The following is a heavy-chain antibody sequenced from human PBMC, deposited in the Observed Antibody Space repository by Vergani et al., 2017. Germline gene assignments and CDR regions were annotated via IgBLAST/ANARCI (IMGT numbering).Heavy chain of an antibody. CDR1: GMSISNNNYY. J-gene: IGHJ3*02. Sequence: QLQLQESGPRLVKPSETLSLTCSLSGMSISNNNYYWGWIRQPPGKGLEWIGSIYDSRNNNYSPSLKSRVSISVDTSKNQFSLNLTSVTAADTAFYYCARHLRQLARNDVFDIWGHGTLVTVSS. CDR2: IYDSRNN. CDR3: ARHLRQLARNDVFDI. D-gene: IGHD6-6*01. V-gene: IGHV4-39*01.